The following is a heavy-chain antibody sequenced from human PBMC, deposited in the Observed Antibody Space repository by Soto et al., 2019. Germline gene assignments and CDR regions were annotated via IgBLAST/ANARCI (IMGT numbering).Heavy chain of an antibody. V-gene: IGHV3-7*04. CDR2: IKPDGSAT. Sequence: PGGSLRLSCALSGFTLGSYWLNWVRLIPGKGLEWVAYIKPDGSATYYVDSVKGRFTISRDNAKNSLYLQMHSLRVEDTSVYDCARAGCGGSCCYYYFDYWGQGTLVTVSS. CDR1: GFTLGSYW. CDR3: ARAGCGGSCCYYYFDY. J-gene: IGHJ4*02. D-gene: IGHD2-15*01.